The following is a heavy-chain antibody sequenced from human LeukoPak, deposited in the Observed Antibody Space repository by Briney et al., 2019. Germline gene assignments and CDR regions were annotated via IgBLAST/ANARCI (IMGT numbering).Heavy chain of an antibody. Sequence: PGGSLRLSCAASGFTVNGNYMSWVRQAPGKGLEWVSVIYSGGSTYYADSVKGRFTISRDNSKNTLYLQMNSLRAEDTAVYYCARDQLGRDGYNPPGDYWGQGTLVTVSS. V-gene: IGHV3-53*05. CDR3: ARDQLGRDGYNPPGDY. D-gene: IGHD5-24*01. J-gene: IGHJ4*02. CDR2: IYSGGST. CDR1: GFTVNGNY.